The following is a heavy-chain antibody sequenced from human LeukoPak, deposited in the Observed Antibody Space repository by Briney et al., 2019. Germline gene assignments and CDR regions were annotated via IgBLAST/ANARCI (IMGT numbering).Heavy chain of an antibody. V-gene: IGHV4-59*08. CDR2: IYYTGST. Sequence: SETLSLTCTVSGGSVSGFYWSWIRQSPGKGLEWIGYIYYTGSTNYNPSLKSRVTISIDTSKIHFSLKLSSVTAADTAVYYCARHVSAYSSGLPYYMDVWGKGTTVTVSS. D-gene: IGHD6-19*01. CDR3: ARHVSAYSSGLPYYMDV. J-gene: IGHJ6*03. CDR1: GGSVSGFY.